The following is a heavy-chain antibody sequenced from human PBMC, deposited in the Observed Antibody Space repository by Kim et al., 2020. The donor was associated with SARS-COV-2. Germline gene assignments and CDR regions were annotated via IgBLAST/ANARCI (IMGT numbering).Heavy chain of an antibody. V-gene: IGHV4-39*07. CDR2: IYYSGST. J-gene: IGHJ6*02. CDR1: GGSISSSSYY. D-gene: IGHD3-10*01. Sequence: SETLSLTCTVSGGSISSSSYYWGWIRQPPGKGLEWIGSIYYSGSTYYNPSLKSRVTISVDTSKNQFSLKLSSVTAADTAVYYCARGTMVRGVIIVYYYYGMDVWGQGTPFTVSS. CDR3: ARGTMVRGVIIVYYYYGMDV.